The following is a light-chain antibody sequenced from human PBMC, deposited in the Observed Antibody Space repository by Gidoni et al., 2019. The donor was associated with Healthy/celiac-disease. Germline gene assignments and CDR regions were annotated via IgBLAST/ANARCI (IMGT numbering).Light chain of an antibody. CDR2: AAS. CDR3: QQSYSTPPA. J-gene: IGKJ4*01. CDR1: HSIGSS. V-gene: IGKV1-39*01. Sequence: IPLTQSPSSLSASVGDRVPITCRASHSIGSSLNWYPQKPGNAPKLLIYAASRLHSGVPSRCSGNGSGTDFTLTISSLQPEDFATYYWQQSYSTPPAVGGXTKVEIK.